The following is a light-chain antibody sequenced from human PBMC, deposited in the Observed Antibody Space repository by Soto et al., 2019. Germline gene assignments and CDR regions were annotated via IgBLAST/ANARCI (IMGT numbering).Light chain of an antibody. Sequence: EIVLTQSPGTLSLSPGEGATLSCRASQTVGKNYLAWYKQKPGQAPRLLIYDASSRANGIPDRFSGSGSATDFTLTISRLEPEDFAVYYCQQYAYEPLTFGGGTKVEIK. J-gene: IGKJ4*01. V-gene: IGKV3-20*01. CDR2: DAS. CDR3: QQYAYEPLT. CDR1: QTVGKNY.